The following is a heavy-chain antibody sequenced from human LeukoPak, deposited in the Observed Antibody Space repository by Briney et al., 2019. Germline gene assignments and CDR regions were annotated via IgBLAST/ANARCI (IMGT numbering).Heavy chain of an antibody. CDR2: ISTGGST. CDR1: RGSISTYY. J-gene: IGHJ4*02. V-gene: IGHV4-4*09. D-gene: IGHD1-1*01. CDR3: ARRRTTGTTGYFDY. Sequence: PSETLSLTCTISRGSISTYYWSWIRQPPGKGLEWIGDISTGGSTNYNPSLKSRVTISVDTSKNQFSLNLSSVTAADTAVYYCARRRTTGTTGYFDYWGQGSLVTVS.